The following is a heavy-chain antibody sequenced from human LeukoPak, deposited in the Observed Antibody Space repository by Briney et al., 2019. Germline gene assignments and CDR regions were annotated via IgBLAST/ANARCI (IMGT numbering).Heavy chain of an antibody. Sequence: GGSLRLSCTASGFTFADYAMSWVRQATGKGLEWVGFIRSKAYGGTAEYAASVKGRFTISRDDSKSIAYLQMNSLKTEDTAVYYCTKGRGNYYSDYWGQGTLVTVSS. CDR2: IRSKAYGGTA. CDR3: TKGRGNYYSDY. D-gene: IGHD1-26*01. CDR1: GFTFADYA. V-gene: IGHV3-49*04. J-gene: IGHJ4*02.